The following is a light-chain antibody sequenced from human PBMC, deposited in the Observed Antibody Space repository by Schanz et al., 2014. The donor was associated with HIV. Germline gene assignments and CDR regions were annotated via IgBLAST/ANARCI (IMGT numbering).Light chain of an antibody. J-gene: IGLJ2*01. Sequence: QSALTQPASVSGSPGQSITISCTGTSSDVGGYNYVSWYQQHPGKAPKLMIYEVSKRPSGVPDRFSGSKSGNTASLTVSGLQAEDEADYYCLSYDNTLSGSRIFGGGTKVTVL. V-gene: IGLV2-8*01. CDR2: EVS. CDR3: LSYDNTLSGSRI. CDR1: SSDVGGYNY.